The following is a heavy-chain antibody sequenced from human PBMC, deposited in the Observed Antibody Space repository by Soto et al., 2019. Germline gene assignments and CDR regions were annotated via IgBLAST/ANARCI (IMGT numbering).Heavy chain of an antibody. CDR3: ARDQPIPPYSSGWHQYYYYGMDV. CDR2: ISSSGSTI. J-gene: IGHJ6*02. Sequence: SGGSLRLSCAASGFTFSSYEMNWVRQAPGKGLEWVSYISSSGSTIYYADSVKGRFTISRDNAKNSLYLQMNSLRAEDTAVYYCARDQPIPPYSSGWHQYYYYGMDVWGQGTTVTVSS. D-gene: IGHD6-19*01. CDR1: GFTFSSYE. V-gene: IGHV3-48*03.